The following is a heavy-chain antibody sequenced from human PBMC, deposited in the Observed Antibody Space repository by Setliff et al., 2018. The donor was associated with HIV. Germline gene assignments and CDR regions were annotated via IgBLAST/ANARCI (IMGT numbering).Heavy chain of an antibody. CDR3: ARNYGSGSYYQRDAFDV. CDR2: ISVYNGNT. D-gene: IGHD3-10*01. J-gene: IGHJ3*01. V-gene: IGHV1-18*01. Sequence: ASVKVSCKASGYTFTSHGITWVRQAPGQGLEWMGWISVYNGNTNYAQKLQGRVTMTTDTSTSTAYMELRSLRSDDTAVYYCARNYGSGSYYQRDAFDVWGQGTMVTVSS. CDR1: GYTFTSHG.